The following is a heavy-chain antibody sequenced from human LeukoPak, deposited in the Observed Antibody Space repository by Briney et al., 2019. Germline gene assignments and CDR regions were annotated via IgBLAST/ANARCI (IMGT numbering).Heavy chain of an antibody. J-gene: IGHJ5*02. V-gene: IGHV4-30-2*01. CDR1: GGSISSGGYS. D-gene: IGHD3-16*01. CDR2: IYHSGST. CDR3: ARDLGGDNGFAP. Sequence: SETLSLTCAVSGGSISSGGYSWSWIRQPPGKGLEWIGYIYHSGSTYYNPSLKSRVTISVGRSKSQFSLKLSSVTAADTAVYYWARDLGGDNGFAPWGKGTLVTVSS.